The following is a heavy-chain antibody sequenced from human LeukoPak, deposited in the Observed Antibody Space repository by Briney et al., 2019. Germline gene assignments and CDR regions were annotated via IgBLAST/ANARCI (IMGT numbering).Heavy chain of an antibody. Sequence: ASVKVSCKASGYTFTGYYMHWVRQAPGQGLEWMGWINPNSGGTNYAQKFQGRVTMTRDTSISTAYMELSRLRSDDTAVYYCARGLSAYYDSSGYLYWGQGTLVSVSS. V-gene: IGHV1-2*02. CDR2: INPNSGGT. D-gene: IGHD3-22*01. J-gene: IGHJ4*02. CDR1: GYTFTGYY. CDR3: ARGLSAYYDSSGYLY.